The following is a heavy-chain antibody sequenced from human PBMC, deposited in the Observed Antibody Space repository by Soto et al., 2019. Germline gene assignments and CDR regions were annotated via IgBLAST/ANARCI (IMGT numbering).Heavy chain of an antibody. CDR1: RVAFSKFI. CDR2: IIPIFGTA. Sequence: QAQLEQSGGEVKKPGSSVKVSCKASRVAFSKFIVTWVRQAPGLGLEWVGGIIPIFGTANYAQKFQGRVTITADESTSTSYMEVNNLRSEDTAVYYCAKVRYSSPMGYYYGRDVWGQWTTVTVSS. J-gene: IGHJ6*02. D-gene: IGHD6-19*01. V-gene: IGHV1-69*01. CDR3: AKVRYSSPMGYYYGRDV.